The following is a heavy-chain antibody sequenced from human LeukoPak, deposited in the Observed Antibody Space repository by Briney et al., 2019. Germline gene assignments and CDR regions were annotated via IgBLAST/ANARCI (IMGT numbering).Heavy chain of an antibody. D-gene: IGHD6-19*01. CDR2: INHSGST. CDR1: GGSFSGYY. Sequence: SETLSLTCAVYGGSFSGYYWSWIRQPPGKGLEWIGEINHSGSTNYNPSLKSRVTISVDTSKNQFSLKLSSVTAADTAVYYCARGHPWYSSGWYKYYFDYWGQGTLVTVSS. V-gene: IGHV4-34*01. J-gene: IGHJ4*02. CDR3: ARGHPWYSSGWYKYYFDY.